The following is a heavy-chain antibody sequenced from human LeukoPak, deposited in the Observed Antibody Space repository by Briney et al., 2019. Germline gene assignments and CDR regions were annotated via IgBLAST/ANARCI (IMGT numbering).Heavy chain of an antibody. CDR3: ASGGTAAAGIFSGDY. CDR2: IKQDGSEK. V-gene: IGHV3-7*03. D-gene: IGHD6-13*01. Sequence: GGSLRLSCAASGFTFSSYWMSWVRQAPGKGLEWVANIKQDGSEKYYVDSVKGRFTIPRDNAKNSLYLQMNSLRAEDTAVYYCASGGTAAAGIFSGDYWGQGTLVTVSS. J-gene: IGHJ4*02. CDR1: GFTFSSYW.